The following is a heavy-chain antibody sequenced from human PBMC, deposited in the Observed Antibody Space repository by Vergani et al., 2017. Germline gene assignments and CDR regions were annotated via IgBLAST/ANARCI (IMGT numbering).Heavy chain of an antibody. CDR1: GGSFSGYY. Sequence: QVQLQQWGAGLLKPSETLSLTCAVYGGSFSGYYWSWIRQPAGKGLEWIGRIYTSGSTNYNPSLKSRVTISVDTSKNQFSLKLSSVTAADTAVYYCARGPPGLGPSYWGQGTLVTVSS. V-gene: IGHV4-59*10. J-gene: IGHJ4*02. D-gene: IGHD1-14*01. CDR2: IYTSGST. CDR3: ARGPPGLGPSY.